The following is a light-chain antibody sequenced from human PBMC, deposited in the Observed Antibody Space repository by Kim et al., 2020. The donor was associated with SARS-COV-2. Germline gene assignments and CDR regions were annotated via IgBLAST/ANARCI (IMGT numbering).Light chain of an antibody. Sequence: ASVGDIVTNTCRTSQNIHNYGTWYQQKPGKAPNHLIYATCTLESGVPSRFSGSRSGTTFTLTISSLRPEEFATYYCQQSYSAPDTFGQGTKLEI. V-gene: IGKV1-39*01. CDR1: QNIHNY. CDR3: QQSYSAPDT. CDR2: ATC. J-gene: IGKJ2*01.